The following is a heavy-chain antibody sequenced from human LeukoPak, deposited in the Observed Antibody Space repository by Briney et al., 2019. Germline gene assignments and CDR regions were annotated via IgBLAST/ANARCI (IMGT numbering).Heavy chain of an antibody. CDR2: INLNSGGT. CDR1: GYTFTGYY. D-gene: IGHD3-9*01. Sequence: GASVKVSCKASGYTFTGYYIHWVRQAPGQGLEWMGWINLNSGGTNYAQKFQDRVTMTRDTSISTAYMELRRLRFDDTAVYYCARSPDILTGENFEYWGQGTLVTVSS. J-gene: IGHJ4*02. CDR3: ARSPDILTGENFEY. V-gene: IGHV1-2*02.